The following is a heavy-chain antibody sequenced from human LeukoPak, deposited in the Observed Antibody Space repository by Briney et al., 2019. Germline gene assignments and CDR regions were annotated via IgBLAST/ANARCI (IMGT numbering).Heavy chain of an antibody. CDR1: GGTFSSYA. J-gene: IGHJ4*02. V-gene: IGHV1-69*13. D-gene: IGHD3-3*01. CDR2: IIPIFGTA. Sequence: SVKVSCKASGGTFSSYAISWVRQAPGQGLEWVGGIIPIFGTANYAQKFQGRVTITADESTSTAYMELSSLRSEDTAVYYCARLRFLEWLFPGDYFDYWGQGALVTVSS. CDR3: ARLRFLEWLFPGDYFDY.